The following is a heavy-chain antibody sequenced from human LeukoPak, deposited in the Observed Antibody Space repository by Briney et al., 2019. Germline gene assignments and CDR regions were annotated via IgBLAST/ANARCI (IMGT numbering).Heavy chain of an antibody. J-gene: IGHJ4*02. CDR3: VKGVMAGFDY. Sequence: PGGSLRLSCSASGFTFSSYAMHWVRQAPGKGLEYVSAISSNGGSTYYADPVKGRFTISRDNSKNTLYLQMSSLRAEDTAVYYCVKGVMAGFDYWGQGTLVTVSS. CDR1: GFTFSSYA. CDR2: ISSNGGST. D-gene: IGHD2-21*01. V-gene: IGHV3-64D*09.